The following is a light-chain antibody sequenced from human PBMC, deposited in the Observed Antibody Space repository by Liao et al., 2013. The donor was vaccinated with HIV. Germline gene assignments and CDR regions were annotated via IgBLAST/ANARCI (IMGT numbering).Light chain of an antibody. Sequence: SYVLTQPPSVSVAPEETATITCGGDNIGRKTVHWYQQKPGQAPLLVIYYDTDRPSGVPERFSGSNSGNTATLTISRVEAGDEADYYCQVWDSSIRGVVFGGGTKLTVL. J-gene: IGLJ2*01. CDR3: QVWDSSIRGVV. CDR1: NIGRKT. V-gene: IGLV3-21*04. CDR2: YDT.